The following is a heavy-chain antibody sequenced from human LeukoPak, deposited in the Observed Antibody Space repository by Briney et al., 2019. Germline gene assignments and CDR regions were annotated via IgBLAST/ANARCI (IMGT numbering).Heavy chain of an antibody. V-gene: IGHV4-39*01. Sequence: PSETLSLTCTVSNGSITSGTYYWGWTRQPPGKGLEWIASMYYSGSAYYDASLKSRVTLSVDTSKNQFSLKLTSVTAADTAVYYCVRQDYYGSGIIDYRGQGALVTVSS. CDR1: NGSITSGTYY. J-gene: IGHJ4*02. CDR2: MYYSGSA. CDR3: VRQDYYGSGIIDY. D-gene: IGHD3-10*01.